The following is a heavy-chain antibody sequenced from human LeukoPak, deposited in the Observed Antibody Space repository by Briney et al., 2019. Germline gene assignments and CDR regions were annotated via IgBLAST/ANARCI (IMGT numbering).Heavy chain of an antibody. CDR1: GFTFSSYD. CDR3: AKDRTSTWSWDY. Sequence: GGSLRLSCAASGFTFSSYDMHWVRQAPGRGLEWVAIILSDGTDKYYADSVKGRFTISRDNSKDTLDLQMNSLRAEDTAVYYCAKDRTSTWSWDYWGQGTLVIVSS. J-gene: IGHJ4*02. V-gene: IGHV3-30*18. CDR2: ILSDGTDK. D-gene: IGHD6-13*01.